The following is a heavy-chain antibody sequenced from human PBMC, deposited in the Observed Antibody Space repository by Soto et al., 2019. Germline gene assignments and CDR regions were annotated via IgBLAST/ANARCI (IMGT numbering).Heavy chain of an antibody. CDR2: ISAYTGDT. J-gene: IGHJ1*01. V-gene: IGHV1-18*01. CDR1: GYPFMSYE. D-gene: IGHD3-10*01. CDR3: ARDYYASWSYYDF. Sequence: QVQLVQSGAELKKPGASVKVSCTASGYPFMSYELSWARQAPGQGLEWIGWISAYTGDTNYAQKFQGTVTLTTDPSTATAYMTLTSLRFGDAAVCYCARDYYASWSYYDFWGQGTLVTVSS.